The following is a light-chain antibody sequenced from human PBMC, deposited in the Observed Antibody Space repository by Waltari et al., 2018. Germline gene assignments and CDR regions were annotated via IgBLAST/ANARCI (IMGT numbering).Light chain of an antibody. V-gene: IGLV1-44*01. J-gene: IGLJ1*01. Sequence: QSVLTQPPSASGTPGQRVTISCSGSSSNIGRRPVNWYLHLPGTAPKLLIYNNNQRPSGVPDRFSGSKSGTSASLATSGLQSEDEGDYYCVAYDDSLDAYLFATGTKVTVL. CDR3: VAYDDSLDAYL. CDR1: SSNIGRRP. CDR2: NNN.